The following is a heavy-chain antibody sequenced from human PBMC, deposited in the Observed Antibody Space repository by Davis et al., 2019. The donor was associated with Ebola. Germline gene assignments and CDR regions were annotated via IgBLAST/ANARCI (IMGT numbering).Heavy chain of an antibody. Sequence: PGGSLRLSCAASGFTFGNYWMHWVRQAPGKGLAWVSRINPDGGRADYADSVKGRFAISRDNAQNTAYLQMNSLRDEDTAIYYCAGVRDGSDSWSDPWGQGTPVTVSS. V-gene: IGHV3-74*01. CDR3: AGVRDGSDSWSDP. CDR1: GFTFGNYW. J-gene: IGHJ5*02. D-gene: IGHD1-26*01. CDR2: INPDGGRA.